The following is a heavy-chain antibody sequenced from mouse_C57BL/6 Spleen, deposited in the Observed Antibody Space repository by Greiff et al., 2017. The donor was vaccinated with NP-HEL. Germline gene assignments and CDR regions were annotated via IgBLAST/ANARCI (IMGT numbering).Heavy chain of an antibody. CDR3: ARVDYDGSTAMDD. CDR1: GYTFTSYT. Sequence: VQLPQSGAELARPGASVKMSCKASGYTFTSYTMHWVNQRPGQGLEWIGYINPSSGYTKYNQKFKDKATLTADKSSSTAYMQLSSLTSEDAAVYYCARVDYDGSTAMDDWGQGTSVTVSS. V-gene: IGHV1-4*01. D-gene: IGHD1-1*01. J-gene: IGHJ4*01. CDR2: INPSSGYT.